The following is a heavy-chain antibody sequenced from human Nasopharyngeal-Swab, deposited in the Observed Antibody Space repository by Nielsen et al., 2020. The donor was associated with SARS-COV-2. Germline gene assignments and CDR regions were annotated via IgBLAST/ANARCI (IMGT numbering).Heavy chain of an antibody. CDR2: IYYSGST. CDR1: GGSVSSGSYY. D-gene: IGHD4-11*01. CDR3: ARDASNYGDYYYYYGMDA. J-gene: IGHJ6*02. Sequence: SETLSLTCTVSGGSVSSGSYYWSWIRQPPGKGLEWIGYIYYSGSTNYNPSLKSRVTISVDTSKNQFSLKLSSVTAADTAVYYCARDASNYGDYYYYYGMDAWGQGTTVTVSS. V-gene: IGHV4-61*01.